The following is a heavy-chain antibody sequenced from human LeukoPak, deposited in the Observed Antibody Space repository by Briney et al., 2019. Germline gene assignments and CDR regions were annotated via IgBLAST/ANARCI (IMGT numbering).Heavy chain of an antibody. D-gene: IGHD3-22*01. Sequence: SGPTLVNPTQTLTLTCTFSGFSLSTSGMCVSWIRQPPGKALEWLARIDWDDDKHYSTSLKTRLTISKDTSKNQVVLTMTNMDPVDTATYYCARTTYYYDSSGYDYWGQGTLVTVSS. J-gene: IGHJ4*02. CDR3: ARTTYYYDSSGYDY. V-gene: IGHV2-70*11. CDR1: GFSLSTSGMC. CDR2: IDWDDDK.